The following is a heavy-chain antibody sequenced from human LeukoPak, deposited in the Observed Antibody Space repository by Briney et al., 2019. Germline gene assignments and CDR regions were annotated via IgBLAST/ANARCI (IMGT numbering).Heavy chain of an antibody. V-gene: IGHV1-8*01. CDR3: ARGYYDSSGYYYYY. Sequence: ASVKVSCKASGYTFTSYDINWVRQATGQGLEWMGWMNPNSGNTGYAQKFQGRVTMTRNTSMSTAYMELSSLRSEDTAVYYCARGYYDSSGYYYYYWGQGTLVTVSS. CDR1: GYTFTSYD. D-gene: IGHD3-22*01. CDR2: MNPNSGNT. J-gene: IGHJ4*02.